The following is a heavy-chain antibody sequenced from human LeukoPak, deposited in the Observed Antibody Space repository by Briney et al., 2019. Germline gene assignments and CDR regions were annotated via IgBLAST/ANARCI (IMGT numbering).Heavy chain of an antibody. D-gene: IGHD2-15*01. CDR3: ARASPGVVFNYFDY. Sequence: LPGGSLRLSCVASGFTIDSFYMSWVRQAPGKGLEWVANIDEAGKDRYYADSVKGRFTISRDNTKNSVFLDMTSLRVEDRATYFCARASPGVVFNYFDYWGQGALVPVSS. V-gene: IGHV3-7*01. CDR2: IDEAGKDR. J-gene: IGHJ4*01. CDR1: GFTIDSFY.